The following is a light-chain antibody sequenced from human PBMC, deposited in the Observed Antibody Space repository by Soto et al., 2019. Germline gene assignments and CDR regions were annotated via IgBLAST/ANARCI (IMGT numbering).Light chain of an antibody. J-gene: IGKJ5*01. CDR3: QQYYTSPIT. Sequence: IVMTQSPDSLAVSLGERSTINRKSTQSVLYSSNNNNYLAWYQQKVGQPPKLLIYWASTRESGVPDRFSGSWSGTDFALTISSLRAEDVAVYYCQQYYTSPITFGQWTRLEIK. V-gene: IGKV4-1*01. CDR2: WAS. CDR1: QSVLYSSNNNNY.